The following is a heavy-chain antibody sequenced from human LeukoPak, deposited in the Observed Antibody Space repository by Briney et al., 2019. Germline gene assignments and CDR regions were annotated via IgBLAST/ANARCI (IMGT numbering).Heavy chain of an antibody. CDR1: GFTFDDYG. CDR2: INWNGGST. CDR3: ARDGGSGSYSDY. D-gene: IGHD3-10*01. J-gene: IGHJ4*02. Sequence: PGGSLRLFCAASGFTFDDYGMSWVRQARGKGLEWVSGINWNGGSTGYADSVKGRFTISRDNAKNSLYLQMNSLRAEDTALYYCARDGGSGSYSDYWGQGTLVTVPS. V-gene: IGHV3-20*04.